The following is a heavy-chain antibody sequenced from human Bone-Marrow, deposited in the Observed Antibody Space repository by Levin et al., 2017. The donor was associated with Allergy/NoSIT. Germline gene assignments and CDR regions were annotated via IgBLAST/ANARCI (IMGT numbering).Heavy chain of an antibody. CDR3: ARPSTTIRGIIITNFDY. J-gene: IGHJ4*01. CDR2: ICNSGTT. CDR1: GDSINNTNYC. D-gene: IGHD3-10*01. Sequence: PSETLSLTCTVSGDSINNTNYCWAWIRQPPGKGLEWIGSICNSGTTYYSPSLKSRVTLSVETSKNQFSLKLSSMTSADTAVYFCARPSTTIRGIIITNFDYWGHGTLVTGSS. V-gene: IGHV4-39*01.